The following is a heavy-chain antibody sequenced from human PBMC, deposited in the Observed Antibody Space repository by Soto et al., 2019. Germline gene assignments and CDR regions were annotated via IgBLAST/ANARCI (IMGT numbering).Heavy chain of an antibody. Sequence: EVQLVESGGGLVQPGGSLRLSCAASGFTFSSYSMNWVRQAPGKGLEWVSYISSGSGGSTYYADSVKGRFTISRDNSKNTLYLQMNSLRAEDTAVYYCAKFTKGDTKQRFLEWFGVFDPWGQGTLVTVSS. D-gene: IGHD3-3*01. CDR2: ISSGSGGST. J-gene: IGHJ5*02. CDR1: GFTFSSYS. CDR3: AKFTKGDTKQRFLEWFGVFDP. V-gene: IGHV3-23*04.